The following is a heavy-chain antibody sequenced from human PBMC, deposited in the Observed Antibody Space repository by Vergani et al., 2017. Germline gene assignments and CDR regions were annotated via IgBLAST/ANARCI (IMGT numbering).Heavy chain of an antibody. CDR3: GRGSDNYN. CDR2: IKNTGEST. Sequence: EVQLLQSEGAVVQPGGSLRLSCVASGFTFSSHAMSWVRQGHGQGLEWVSSIKNTGESTNYADSVKGRFTISRDNSKNTLYLQMNSLRVEDTAVYYCGRGSDNYNWGQGTLVTVSS. J-gene: IGHJ4*02. V-gene: IGHV3-23*01. CDR1: GFTFSSHA. D-gene: IGHD5-24*01.